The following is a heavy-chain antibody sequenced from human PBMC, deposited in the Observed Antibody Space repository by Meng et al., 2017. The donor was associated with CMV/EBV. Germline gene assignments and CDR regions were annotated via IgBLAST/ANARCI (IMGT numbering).Heavy chain of an antibody. CDR1: GFTFSSYS. CDR3: VRPIYSGSYWGFDYGMDV. J-gene: IGHJ6*02. Sequence: GGSLRLSCAASGFTFSSYSMNWVRQAPGKGLEWVSSISSSSSYIYYADSVKGRFTISRDNAKNSLYLQMNSLRAEDTAVYYCVRPIYSGSYWGFDYGMDVWGQGTTVTVSS. V-gene: IGHV3-21*01. D-gene: IGHD1-26*01. CDR2: ISSSSSYI.